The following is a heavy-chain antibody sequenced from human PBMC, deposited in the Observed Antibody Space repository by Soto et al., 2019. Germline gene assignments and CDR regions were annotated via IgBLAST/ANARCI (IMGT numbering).Heavy chain of an antibody. J-gene: IGHJ4*02. CDR2: VYSNGNT. V-gene: IGHV4-31*02. D-gene: IGHD5-12*01. CDR3: ARDQATSAGTGFVL. Sequence: QVHLQESGPGLVRPSQTLSLDCSVSGASINTGTSYWSWIRQTPEKGLEWIGYVYSNGNTYYNPSLKSRSALAMDTSKNQISLKLRSVTAADAGVYFCARDQATSAGTGFVLWGQGALVTVSS. CDR1: GASINTGTSY.